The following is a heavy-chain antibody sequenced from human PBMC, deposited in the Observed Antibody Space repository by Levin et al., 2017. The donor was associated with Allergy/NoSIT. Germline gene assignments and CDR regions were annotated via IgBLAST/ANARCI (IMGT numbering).Heavy chain of an antibody. CDR1: GYTSTSHR. V-gene: IGHV1-46*01. CDR2: IDLRGGST. D-gene: IGHD3-16*01. J-gene: IGHJ5*01. Sequence: ASVKVSCKASGYTSTSHRLYWVRQAPGQGLEWMGVIDLRGGSTSYAQKFQGRLIVTRDTSTTTAYMDLISLTSADTAVSYCAKGDYAGFESWGQGTLVTVSS. CDR3: AKGDYAGFES.